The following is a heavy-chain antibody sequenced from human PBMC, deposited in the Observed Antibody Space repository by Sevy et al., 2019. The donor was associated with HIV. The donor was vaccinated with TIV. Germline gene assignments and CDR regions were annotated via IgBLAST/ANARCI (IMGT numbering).Heavy chain of an antibody. D-gene: IGHD5-12*01. J-gene: IGHJ4*02. CDR2: ISGSGGST. Sequence: GGSLRLSCAASGFTFSSYAMSWVRQAPGKGLEWVSAISGSGGSTYYADSVKGRFTISRDNSKNTLYLQMNSLRAEDTAVYYCAILIVAANDVDYWGQGTLVTVSS. V-gene: IGHV3-23*01. CDR1: GFTFSSYA. CDR3: AILIVAANDVDY.